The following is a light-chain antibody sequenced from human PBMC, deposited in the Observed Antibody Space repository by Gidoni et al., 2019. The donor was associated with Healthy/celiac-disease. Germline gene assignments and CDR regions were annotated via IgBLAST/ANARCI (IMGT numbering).Light chain of an antibody. CDR1: NLVDKY. Sequence: SYELTQPPSVSVSPGQTASTTCSGDNLVDKYASWYQQKPGQSPVLVIYQDTKRPSGIPARFSGSNSENTATLTITGTQAMDEADYYCQAWDSSTVVFGGGTKLTVL. J-gene: IGLJ2*01. CDR3: QAWDSSTVV. CDR2: QDT. V-gene: IGLV3-1*01.